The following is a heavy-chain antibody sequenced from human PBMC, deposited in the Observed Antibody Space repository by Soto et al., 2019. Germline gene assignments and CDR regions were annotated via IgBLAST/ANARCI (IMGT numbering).Heavy chain of an antibody. V-gene: IGHV4-61*01. J-gene: IGHJ4*02. D-gene: IGHD3-3*01. CDR1: GGSVSSGSYY. Sequence: SETLSLTCTVSGGSVSSGSYYWSWIRQPPGKGLEWIGYIYYSGSTNYNPSLKSRVTISVDTSKNQFSLKLSSVTAADTAVYYCARVPDGNYDFWGGSKKIDYWGQGTLVTVSS. CDR3: ARVPDGNYDFWGGSKKIDY. CDR2: IYYSGST.